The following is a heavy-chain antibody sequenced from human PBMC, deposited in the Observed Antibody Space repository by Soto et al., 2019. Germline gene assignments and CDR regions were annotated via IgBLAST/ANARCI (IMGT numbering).Heavy chain of an antibody. CDR2: INEDGSKK. V-gene: IGHV3-7*05. Sequence: GGSLRLSCAASGFTFGSFWMRWVRQAPGKGLEWVANINEDGSKKYYVDSVKGRFTISRDNAENLLFLQLSSLRVGDTAVYYCANAEAGKSQQGYWGQGNPVTVSS. D-gene: IGHD2-2*01. CDR1: GFTFGSFW. J-gene: IGHJ4*02. CDR3: ANAEAGKSQQGY.